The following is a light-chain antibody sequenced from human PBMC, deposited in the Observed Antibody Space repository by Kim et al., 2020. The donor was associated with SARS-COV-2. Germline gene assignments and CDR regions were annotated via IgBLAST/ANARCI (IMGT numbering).Light chain of an antibody. CDR1: QSISSW. J-gene: IGKJ5*01. CDR2: KAS. V-gene: IGKV1-5*03. CDR3: QQYNSYPIT. Sequence: ASVGDRVTITCRSSQSISSWLAWYQQKPGKAPKLLIYKASSLESGVPSRFSGSGSGTEFTLTISSLQPDDFATYYCQQYNSYPITFGQGTRLEIK.